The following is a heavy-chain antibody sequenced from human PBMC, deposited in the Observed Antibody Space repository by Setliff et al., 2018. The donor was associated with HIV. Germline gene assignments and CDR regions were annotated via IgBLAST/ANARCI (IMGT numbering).Heavy chain of an antibody. J-gene: IGHJ4*02. CDR1: GFTFSSYG. CDR3: AKDTLYYDSSGPDY. V-gene: IGHV3-33*06. CDR2: IWYDGSNK. D-gene: IGHD3-22*01. Sequence: GGSLRLSCAASGFTFSSYGMHWVRQAPGKGLEWVAVIWYDGSNKYYADSVKDRFTISRDNSKNTLYLQMNSLRAEDTAVYYCAKDTLYYDSSGPDYCVQGTLVTVSS.